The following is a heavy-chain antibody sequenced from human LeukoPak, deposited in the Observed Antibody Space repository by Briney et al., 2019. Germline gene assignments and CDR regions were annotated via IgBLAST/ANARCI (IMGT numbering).Heavy chain of an antibody. J-gene: IGHJ6*02. CDR1: GFTFSSYA. V-gene: IGHV3-23*01. CDR2: ISGSGGST. Sequence: GGSLRLSCAASGFTFSSYAISWVRQAPGKGREWVSAISGSGGSTYYADSVKGRFTISRDNSKITQYLQMNTLRAEDTAVYYCAKRDYDFWSGYYSGGMDFWGQGTTVTVSS. CDR3: AKRDYDFWSGYYSGGMDF. D-gene: IGHD3-3*01.